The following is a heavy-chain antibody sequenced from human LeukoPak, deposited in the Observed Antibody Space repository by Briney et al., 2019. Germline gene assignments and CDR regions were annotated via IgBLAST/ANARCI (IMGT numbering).Heavy chain of an antibody. CDR1: GGSIGTNY. CDR2: IYYTGST. D-gene: IGHD2-21*02. CDR3: ASSRGVVTAYDI. Sequence: PSETLSLTCTVSGGSIGTNYWNWIRQPPGKGLEWLGYIYYTGSTSYNPSFMSGVTMSVDTSTNLLSLILTSCLAADTAVYYCASSRGVVTAYDIGGRGTMVTVSS. V-gene: IGHV4-59*01. J-gene: IGHJ3*02.